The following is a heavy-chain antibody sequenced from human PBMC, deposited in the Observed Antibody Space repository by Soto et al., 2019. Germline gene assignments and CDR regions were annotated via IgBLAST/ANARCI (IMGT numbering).Heavy chain of an antibody. J-gene: IGHJ4*02. Sequence: PGGSLRLSCVASGFTFSKYWMHWVRQAPGKGLVWLSRITSDGRSTSYADSVKGRFTISRDNANNTVFLQMNSLRAEDTAVYYCVKMGGFDHWGQGAVVTVSS. D-gene: IGHD3-16*01. V-gene: IGHV3-74*01. CDR1: GFTFSKYW. CDR2: ITSDGRST. CDR3: VKMGGFDH.